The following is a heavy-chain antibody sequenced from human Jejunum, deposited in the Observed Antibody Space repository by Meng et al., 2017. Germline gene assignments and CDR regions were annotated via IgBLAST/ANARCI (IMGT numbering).Heavy chain of an antibody. J-gene: IGHJ4*02. CDR2: INSDGTST. CDR3: ARGSPGYANSYSDY. D-gene: IGHD2-2*01. V-gene: IGHV3-74*03. CDR1: GFTVSTYW. Sequence: EVQLVESGGGLVQPGVSLRLSCAASGFTVSTYWMHWVRQAPGKGLVWVSRINSDGTSTAYADSVKGRFTISSDHAKNTLYLQMNSLRADDTAVYYCARGSPGYANSYSDYWGQGTLVTVSS.